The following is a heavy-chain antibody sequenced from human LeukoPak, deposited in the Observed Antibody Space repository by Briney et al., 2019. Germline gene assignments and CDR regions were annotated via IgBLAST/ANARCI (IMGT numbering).Heavy chain of an antibody. CDR1: GGSISSSSYY. V-gene: IGHV4-39*07. CDR2: IYYSGST. Sequence: SETLSLACTVSGGSISSSSYYWGWIGQPPGKGLEWIGSIYYSGSTYYNPSLKSRVTISVDTSKNQFSLKLSSVTAADTAVYYCARDTGAADYWGQGTLVTVSS. CDR3: ARDTGAADY. D-gene: IGHD7-27*01. J-gene: IGHJ4*02.